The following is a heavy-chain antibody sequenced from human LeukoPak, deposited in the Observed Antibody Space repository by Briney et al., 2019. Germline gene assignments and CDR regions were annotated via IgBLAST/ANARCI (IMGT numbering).Heavy chain of an antibody. Sequence: PGGSLRLSCAASGFTFSSYGMHWVRQAPGKGLEWVAVIWYDGSNKYYADSVKGRFTISRDNSKNTLYLQMNSLRAEDKAAYYCARDLEGATVEYYFDYWGQGTLVTVSS. CDR1: GFTFSSYG. D-gene: IGHD1-26*01. J-gene: IGHJ4*02. CDR3: ARDLEGATVEYYFDY. CDR2: IWYDGSNK. V-gene: IGHV3-33*01.